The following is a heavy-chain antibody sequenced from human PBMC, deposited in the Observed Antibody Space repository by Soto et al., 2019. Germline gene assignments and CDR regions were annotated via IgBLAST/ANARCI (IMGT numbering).Heavy chain of an antibody. CDR2: ISSSSSYT. D-gene: IGHD3-9*01. J-gene: IGHJ4*02. V-gene: IGHV3-11*06. CDR1: GFTFSDYY. CDR3: AREGYDILTGSGFDY. Sequence: GGSLRLSCAASGFTFSDYYMSWIRQAPGKGLEWVSYISSSSSYTNYADSVKGRFTISRDNAKNSLYLQMNSLRAEDTAVYYCAREGYDILTGSGFDYWGQGTLVTVSS.